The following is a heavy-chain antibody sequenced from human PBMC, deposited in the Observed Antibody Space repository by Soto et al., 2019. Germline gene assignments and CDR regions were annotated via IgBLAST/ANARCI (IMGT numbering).Heavy chain of an antibody. Sequence: GESLKISCEASGYTFANYWIGWVRQMPGKGLELMGIIYPIESDARYSPSFQGQVIISADKSINTAYLQWSSLRASDTAIYYCVRHGRSGGSSYSGWFDPWGQGTLVTVSS. J-gene: IGHJ5*02. V-gene: IGHV5-51*01. D-gene: IGHD2-15*01. CDR2: IYPIESDA. CDR3: VRHGRSGGSSYSGWFDP. CDR1: GYTFANYW.